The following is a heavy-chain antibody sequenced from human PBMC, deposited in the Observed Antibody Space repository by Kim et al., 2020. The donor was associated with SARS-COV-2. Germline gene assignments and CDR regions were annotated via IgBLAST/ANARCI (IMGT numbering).Heavy chain of an antibody. Sequence: SETLSLTCTVSGGSVSSGSYYWSWIRQPPGKGLEWIGYIYYSGSTNYNPSLKRRVTISVDTSKNQFSLKLSSVTAADTAVYYCAREGTYCGGDCYFYYYYMDVWGKGTTVTVSS. V-gene: IGHV4-61*01. CDR1: GGSVSSGSYY. D-gene: IGHD2-21*01. CDR3: AREGTYCGGDCYFYYYYMDV. J-gene: IGHJ6*03. CDR2: IYYSGST.